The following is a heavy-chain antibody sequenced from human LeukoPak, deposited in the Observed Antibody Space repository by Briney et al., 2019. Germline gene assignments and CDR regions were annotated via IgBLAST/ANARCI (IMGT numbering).Heavy chain of an antibody. CDR3: ARGFREQWLVRGLDY. V-gene: IGHV4-34*01. J-gene: IGHJ4*02. D-gene: IGHD6-19*01. CDR2: INHSGST. CDR1: GGSFSGYY. Sequence: PSETLSLTCAVYGGSFSGYYWSWIRQPPGKGLEWIGEINHSGSTNYNPSLKSRVTISVDTSKNQFSLKLSSVTAADTAVYYCARGFREQWLVRGLDYWGQGTLVTVSS.